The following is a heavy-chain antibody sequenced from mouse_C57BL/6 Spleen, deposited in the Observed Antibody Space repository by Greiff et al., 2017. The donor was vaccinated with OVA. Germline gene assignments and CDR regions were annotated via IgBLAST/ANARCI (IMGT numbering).Heavy chain of an antibody. Sequence: EVKLVESGGDLVKPGGSLKLSCAASGFTFSSYGMSWVRQTPDKRLEWVATISSGGSYTYYPDSVTGRFTICRDNAKNTQYLQISSLKSEDTAMYYYARDPFITAVVEGVWGTGTTVTVAS. J-gene: IGHJ1*03. CDR1: GFTFSSYG. V-gene: IGHV5-6*02. CDR3: ARDPFITAVVEGV. D-gene: IGHD1-1*01. CDR2: ISSGGSYT.